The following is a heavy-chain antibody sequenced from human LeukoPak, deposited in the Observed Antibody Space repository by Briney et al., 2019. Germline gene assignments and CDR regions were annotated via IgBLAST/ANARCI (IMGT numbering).Heavy chain of an antibody. V-gene: IGHV4-39*07. Sequence: SETLSLTCTVSGGSISSSSYYWGWIRQPPGKGLEWIGSIYYSGSTYYNPSLKSRVAISVDTSKNQFSLKLSSVTAADTAVYYCARSRDGYNRGAFDIWGQGTMVTVSS. CDR1: GGSISSSSYY. CDR3: ARSRDGYNRGAFDI. CDR2: IYYSGST. J-gene: IGHJ3*02. D-gene: IGHD5-24*01.